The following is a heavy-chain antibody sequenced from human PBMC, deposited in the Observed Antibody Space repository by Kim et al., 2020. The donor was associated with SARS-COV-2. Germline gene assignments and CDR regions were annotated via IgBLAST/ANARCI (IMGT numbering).Heavy chain of an antibody. V-gene: IGHV3-33*06. D-gene: IGHD3-3*01. Sequence: VKGRFNISRDNSKHTLYLPMNSLRAEDTAVYYCAKDWVFGVAIEGDELDVWGQGTTVTVSS. CDR3: AKDWVFGVAIEGDELDV. J-gene: IGHJ6*02.